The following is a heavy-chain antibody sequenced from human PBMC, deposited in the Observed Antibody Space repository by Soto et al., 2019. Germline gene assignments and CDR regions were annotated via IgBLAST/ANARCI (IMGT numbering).Heavy chain of an antibody. J-gene: IGHJ5*02. CDR3: ASLWFGVREDWFDP. CDR1: GFTFSSYS. CDR2: ISSSSSYL. V-gene: IGHV3-21*01. D-gene: IGHD3-10*01. Sequence: VQLVESGGGLVKPGGSLRLSCAASGFTFSSYSMNWVRQAPGKGLEWVSSISSSSSYLYYADSVKGRFTISRDNAKNSLYLQMNSLRAEDTAVYYCASLWFGVREDWFDPWGQGTLVTVSS.